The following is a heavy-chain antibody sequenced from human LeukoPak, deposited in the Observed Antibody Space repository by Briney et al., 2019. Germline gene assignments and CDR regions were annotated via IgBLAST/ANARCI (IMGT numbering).Heavy chain of an antibody. J-gene: IGHJ3*02. CDR1: GFTFDDYA. V-gene: IGHV3-9*01. Sequence: GGSLRLSCAASGFTFDDYAMHWVRQAPGKGLEWVSGISWNSGSIGYADSVKGRFTISRDNAKNSLYLQMNSLRAEGTALYYCAKVRRDGYNGAFDIWGQGTMVTVSS. D-gene: IGHD5-24*01. CDR3: AKVRRDGYNGAFDI. CDR2: ISWNSGSI.